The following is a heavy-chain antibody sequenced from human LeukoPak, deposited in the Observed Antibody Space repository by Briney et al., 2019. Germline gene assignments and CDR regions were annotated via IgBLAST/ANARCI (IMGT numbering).Heavy chain of an antibody. J-gene: IGHJ3*02. V-gene: IGHV3-30*03. CDR1: GFTFSNYG. Sequence: GGSLGLSCAASGFTFSNYGMHWVRQAPGKGLEWVAVISDDGSKKHYADSVKGRCTISRDNSKNTVYLQMNSLRPEDTAVYYCARDPDYYDSSGYYYVDAFDIWGQGTMVTVSS. D-gene: IGHD3-22*01. CDR2: ISDDGSKK. CDR3: ARDPDYYDSSGYYYVDAFDI.